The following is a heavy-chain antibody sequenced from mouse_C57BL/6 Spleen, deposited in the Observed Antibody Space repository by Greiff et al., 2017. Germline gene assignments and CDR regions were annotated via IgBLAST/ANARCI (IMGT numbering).Heavy chain of an antibody. D-gene: IGHD1-1*01. CDR1: GYTFTSYW. Sequence: QVQLQQPGAELVMPGASVKLSCKASGYTFTSYWMHWVKQRPGQGLEWIGEIDPSDSYTNYNQKFKGKSTLTVDKSSSTAYMQLSSLTSEDSAVYYGARGHYYGSSLAWFAYWGQGTLVTVSA. J-gene: IGHJ3*01. CDR3: ARGHYYGSSLAWFAY. CDR2: IDPSDSYT. V-gene: IGHV1-69*01.